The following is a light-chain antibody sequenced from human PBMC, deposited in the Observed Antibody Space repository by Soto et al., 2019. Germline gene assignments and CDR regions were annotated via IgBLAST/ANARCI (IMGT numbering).Light chain of an antibody. CDR2: WAS. J-gene: IGKJ1*01. CDR3: QQYYSSPQT. V-gene: IGKV4-1*01. Sequence: DIVMTQSPDSLSVSLGERATINCKSSQSVLYNSNSKNYLAWYQQKPGQPPKLLIYWASTRESGVPDRFSGSGSGTDFTLTISGLQAEDVAVYYCQQYYSSPQTFGQGTKVEIK. CDR1: QSVLYNSNSKNY.